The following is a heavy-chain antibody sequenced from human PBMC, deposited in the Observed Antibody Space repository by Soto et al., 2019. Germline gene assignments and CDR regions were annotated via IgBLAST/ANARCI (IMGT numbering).Heavy chain of an antibody. CDR1: GASVNTGDYY. CDR3: VGTGTTDDF. J-gene: IGHJ1*01. Sequence: VQLQGSGPGLVKPSQTLSLTCTVSGASVNTGDYYWSYIRQSPGKGLEWLGYIFYSGDTYYNPSLKSRATVSLHTSRNQISLTLTSVTDADTAVDFCVGTGTTDDFWGQGTLVTVSS. CDR2: IFYSGDT. V-gene: IGHV4-30-4*01. D-gene: IGHD1-7*01.